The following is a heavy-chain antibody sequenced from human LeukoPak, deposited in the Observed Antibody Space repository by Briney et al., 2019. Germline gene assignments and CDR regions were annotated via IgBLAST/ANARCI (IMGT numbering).Heavy chain of an antibody. V-gene: IGHV3-48*03. J-gene: IGHJ4*02. CDR1: GFTFSSYE. D-gene: IGHD4-23*01. CDR3: ARDRNGGNTYYFDY. Sequence: GRSLRLSCAASGFTFSSYEMNWVRQAPGKGLEWVSYISSSGSTIYYADSVKGRFTISRDNAKNSLYLQMNSLRAEDTALYYCARDRNGGNTYYFDYWGQGTLVTVSS. CDR2: ISSSGSTI.